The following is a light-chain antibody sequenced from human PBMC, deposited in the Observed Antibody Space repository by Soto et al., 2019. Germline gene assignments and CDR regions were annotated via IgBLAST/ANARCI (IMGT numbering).Light chain of an antibody. Sequence: EIVMTQSPATLSLSPGESATLSCRASQSVSRNLAWYQQRPGQAPRLLIYGASTRATGIPARFSSSGSGREFILTIIGLQSEDFAAYYCQHYNGWPPLTFGGGTKVEIK. CDR1: QSVSRN. V-gene: IGKV3-15*01. CDR3: QHYNGWPPLT. CDR2: GAS. J-gene: IGKJ4*01.